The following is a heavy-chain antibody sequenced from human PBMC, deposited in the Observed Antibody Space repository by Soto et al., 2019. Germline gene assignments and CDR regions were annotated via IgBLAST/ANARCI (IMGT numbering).Heavy chain of an antibody. V-gene: IGHV1-69*12. CDR2: IIPISGTA. CDR3: ARSGVVVNGFDI. J-gene: IGHJ3*02. CDR1: GGTFSSYA. Sequence: QVQLVQSGAEVKKPGSSVKVSCKASGGTFSSYAISWVRQAPGQGLEWMGGIIPISGTANYAQKFQGRVTITADESTSTAXXEXXXLRXXXTAVYYXARSGVVVNGFDIWGQGTMVTVSS. D-gene: IGHD2-21*01.